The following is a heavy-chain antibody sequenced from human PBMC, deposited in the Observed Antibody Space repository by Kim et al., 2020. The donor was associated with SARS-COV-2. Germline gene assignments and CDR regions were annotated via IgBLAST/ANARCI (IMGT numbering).Heavy chain of an antibody. D-gene: IGHD3-22*01. CDR1: GFTFSSYG. J-gene: IGHJ4*02. CDR3: ASGPTTYYDSSGYYRKKDY. V-gene: IGHV3-33*05. Sequence: GGSLRLSCAASGFTFSSYGMHWVRQAPGKGLEWVAFISYDGSNKYYADSVKGRFTISRDNSKNTLYLQMNSLRAEDTAVYYCASGPTTYYDSSGYYRKKDYWGQGTLVTVSS. CDR2: ISYDGSNK.